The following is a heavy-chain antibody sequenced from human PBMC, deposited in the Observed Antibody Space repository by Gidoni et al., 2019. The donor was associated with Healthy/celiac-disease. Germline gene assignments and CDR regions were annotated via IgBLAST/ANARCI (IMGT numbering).Heavy chain of an antibody. CDR3: ARVIGGYDVWSGYGMDV. D-gene: IGHD3-3*01. J-gene: IGHJ6*02. CDR1: GGDCRSQP. CDR2: INPLLGTA. V-gene: IGHV1-69*01. Sequence: QVQMVQSGAEVTKPGSSVQVSCKASGGDCRSQPISWVRQAPGQGLEWMGGINPLLGTANYAQKFQGRVTITADESTSTAYMELSSLRSEDTAVDYCARVIGGYDVWSGYGMDVWGQGTTVTVSS.